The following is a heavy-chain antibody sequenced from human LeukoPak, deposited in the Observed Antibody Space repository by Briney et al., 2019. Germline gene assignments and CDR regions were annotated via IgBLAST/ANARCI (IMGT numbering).Heavy chain of an antibody. CDR1: GGSFSGYY. J-gene: IGHJ4*02. CDR2: INHSGST. CDR3: ARRYSSGPDY. Sequence: SETLSLTCAVYGGSFSGYYWSWIRQPPGKGLEWIGEINHSGSTNYDPSLKSRVTISVDTSKNQFSLKLSSVTAADTAVYYCARRYSSGPDYWGQGTLVTVSS. V-gene: IGHV4-34*01. D-gene: IGHD6-19*01.